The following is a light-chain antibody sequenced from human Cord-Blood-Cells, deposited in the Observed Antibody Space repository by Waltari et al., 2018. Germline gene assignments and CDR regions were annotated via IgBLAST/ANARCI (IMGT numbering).Light chain of an antibody. J-gene: IGLJ2*01. Sequence: QSSLTQPASVSGSPGPSITISCTGTSRHVGGDNYVPWYQQHPGKAPKLMIYDVSNRPAGVSNRFSGSKSGNTASLTISGLQAEDEADYYCSSYTSSSTVVFGGGTKLTVL. CDR2: DVS. CDR3: SSYTSSSTVV. CDR1: SRHVGGDNY. V-gene: IGLV2-14*01.